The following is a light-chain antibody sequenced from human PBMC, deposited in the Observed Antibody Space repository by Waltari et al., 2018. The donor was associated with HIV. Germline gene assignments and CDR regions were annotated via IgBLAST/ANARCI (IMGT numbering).Light chain of an antibody. Sequence: QSVLTQPTSASGTPGQRVTISCSGRNSNVGSNSVNWYRQVPGTDPKVLIHNNNRRPSGVPDRFSGSKSGNTASLAISGLRAEDEADYYCAVWDDSVSGEVVFGGGTKLTVL. J-gene: IGLJ2*01. V-gene: IGLV1-44*01. CDR2: NNN. CDR1: NSNVGSNS. CDR3: AVWDDSVSGEVV.